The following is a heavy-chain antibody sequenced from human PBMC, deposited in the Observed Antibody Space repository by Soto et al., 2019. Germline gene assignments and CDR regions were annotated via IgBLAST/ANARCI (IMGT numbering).Heavy chain of an antibody. D-gene: IGHD3-22*01. Sequence: ASVKVSCKASGYTFTSYGISWVRQAPGQGLEWMGWISAYNGNTNYAQKLQGRVTMTTHTSTSTAYMELRSLRSDDTAVYYCARDTIVVVPYYYYGMDVWGQETTVTVSS. CDR2: ISAYNGNT. CDR1: GYTFTSYG. V-gene: IGHV1-18*01. CDR3: ARDTIVVVPYYYYGMDV. J-gene: IGHJ6*02.